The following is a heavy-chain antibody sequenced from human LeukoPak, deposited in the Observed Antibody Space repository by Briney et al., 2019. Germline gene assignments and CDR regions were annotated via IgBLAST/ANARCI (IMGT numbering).Heavy chain of an antibody. J-gene: IGHJ4*02. Sequence: GGSLRLSCAASGFTFDDYGMSWVRQAPGKGLEWVSGINWNGGSTGYADSVKGRFTISRDNAKNSLYLHMNSLRAEHTALYYCVRDRLRGIAASGFGYSGQGTLGTVSP. CDR2: INWNGGST. V-gene: IGHV3-20*04. CDR1: GFTFDDYG. D-gene: IGHD2-15*01. CDR3: VRDRLRGIAASGFGY.